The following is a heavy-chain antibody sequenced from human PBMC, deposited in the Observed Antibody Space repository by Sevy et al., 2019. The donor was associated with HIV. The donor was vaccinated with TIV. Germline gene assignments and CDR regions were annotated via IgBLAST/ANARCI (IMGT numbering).Heavy chain of an antibody. V-gene: IGHV1-24*01. D-gene: IGHD3-22*01. CDR3: ATTKDYYERSGDPLDY. CDR1: GYTLSQLS. Sequence: ASVKVSCKVSGYTLSQLSMHWVRLAPGKGLEWMGSFDPEDDETIYAQKFQGRVTMTEETFTDSAYMERSSLRPVDTAVYYCATTKDYYERSGDPLDYWGQGTMVTVSS. CDR2: FDPEDDET. J-gene: IGHJ4*02.